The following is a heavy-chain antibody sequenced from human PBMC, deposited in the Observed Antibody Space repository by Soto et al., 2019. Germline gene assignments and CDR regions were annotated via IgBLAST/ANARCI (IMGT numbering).Heavy chain of an antibody. CDR1: GFTVSRYA. CDR3: AKDPDGFGVVGFDY. D-gene: IGHD3-3*01. CDR2: ISNDGNNK. V-gene: IGHV3-30*18. Sequence: GGSLRLSCAASGFTVSRYAFHWVRQAPGKGLEWVAVISNDGNNKYYADSVKGRFTISRDDSKNTLYLQMNSLGAEDTAVYYCAKDPDGFGVVGFDYWGQGTLVTVSS. J-gene: IGHJ4*02.